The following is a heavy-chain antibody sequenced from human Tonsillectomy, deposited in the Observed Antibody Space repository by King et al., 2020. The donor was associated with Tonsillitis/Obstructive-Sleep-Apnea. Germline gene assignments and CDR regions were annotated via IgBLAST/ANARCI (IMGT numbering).Heavy chain of an antibody. CDR2: IYYSGST. CDR1: GDSISSSSYY. CDR3: ARDPYLDGSGHYHYGMDV. D-gene: IGHD3-22*01. J-gene: IGHJ6*02. V-gene: IGHV4-39*02. Sequence: QLQESGPGLVKPSETLSLTCTVSGDSISSSSYYWGWIRQPPGKGLEWIGSIYYSGSTYYNPSLKSRVTMSVDTSKNQFSLKLSSVTAADTAVYYCARDPYLDGSGHYHYGMDVWGQGTTVTVSS.